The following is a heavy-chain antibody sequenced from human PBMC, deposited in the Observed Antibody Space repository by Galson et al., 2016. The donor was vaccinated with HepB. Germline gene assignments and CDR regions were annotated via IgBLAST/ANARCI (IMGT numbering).Heavy chain of an antibody. Sequence: LRLSCAASGFIFSDYYMSWIRQAPGRGLEWLSYIGSSSRYTNSADSVKGRFTISRDNAKNSLFLRMTSLRVEDTAIYYCARHMQVNGDAFDIWGQGTMVTVSS. CDR2: IGSSSRYT. V-gene: IGHV3-11*06. CDR1: GFIFSDYY. CDR3: ARHMQVNGDAFDI. J-gene: IGHJ3*02. D-gene: IGHD2-8*01.